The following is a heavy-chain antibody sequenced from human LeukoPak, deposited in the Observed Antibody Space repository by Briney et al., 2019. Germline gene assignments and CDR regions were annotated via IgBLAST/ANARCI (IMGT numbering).Heavy chain of an antibody. CDR1: GFTVSSNY. J-gene: IGHJ4*02. CDR3: ARSRGYSYGYVDY. CDR2: IYSGGST. D-gene: IGHD5-18*01. Sequence: GGSLRLSCAASGFTVSSNYMGWVRQAPGKGLEWVSVIYSGGSTYYADSVKGRFTISRDNSKNTLYLQMNSLRAEDTAVYYCARSRGYSYGYVDYWGQGTLVTVSS. V-gene: IGHV3-66*01.